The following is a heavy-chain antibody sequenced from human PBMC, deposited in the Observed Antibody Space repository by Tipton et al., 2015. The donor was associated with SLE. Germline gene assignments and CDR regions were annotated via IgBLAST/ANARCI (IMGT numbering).Heavy chain of an antibody. CDR1: GFTFSSYA. Sequence: SLRLSCAASGFTFSSYAMTWVRQGPGKGLEWVSGISGSGDNTYYADSVKGRFTISRGNSANTLFRQMNSLRAEDTAVYYCATGSWYYGNWGQGTLVTVSS. CDR2: ISGSGDNT. CDR3: ATGSWYYGN. D-gene: IGHD6-13*01. V-gene: IGHV3-23*01. J-gene: IGHJ4*02.